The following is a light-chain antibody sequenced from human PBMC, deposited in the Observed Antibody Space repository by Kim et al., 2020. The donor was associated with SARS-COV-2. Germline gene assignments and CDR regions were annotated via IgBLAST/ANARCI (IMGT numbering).Light chain of an antibody. CDR3: NCRDSSG. J-gene: IGLJ3*02. CDR1: SIRTYY. Sequence: AVSVAWGQTVTITCQGDSIRTYYARWYKQKPGQAPTLVFYGKKNRPSGIPDRFSGSSSGNAASLTIAGAQAEDEADYYCNCRDSSGFGGGTRVTVL. V-gene: IGLV3-19*01. CDR2: GKK.